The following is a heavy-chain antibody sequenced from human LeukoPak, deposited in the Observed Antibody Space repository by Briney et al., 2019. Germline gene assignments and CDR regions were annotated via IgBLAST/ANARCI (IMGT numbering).Heavy chain of an antibody. Sequence: GGSLRLSCVASGFTVSSNYMSWVRQAPGKGLEWVSVIYSGGSTYYADSVKGRFTISRDNSKNTLYLQMNSLRAEDTAVYYCAREFTVTQRYYYYGMDVWGQGTTVTVSS. D-gene: IGHD4-17*01. CDR1: GFTVSSNY. CDR3: AREFTVTQRYYYYGMDV. CDR2: IYSGGST. V-gene: IGHV3-53*01. J-gene: IGHJ6*02.